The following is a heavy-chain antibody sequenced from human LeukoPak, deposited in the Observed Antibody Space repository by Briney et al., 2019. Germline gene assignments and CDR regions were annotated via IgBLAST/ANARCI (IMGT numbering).Heavy chain of an antibody. CDR3: AKVANYYYGSETYYFFEH. CDR1: GGSISSYY. CDR2: IYTSGST. J-gene: IGHJ4*02. D-gene: IGHD3-10*01. V-gene: IGHV4-4*07. Sequence: SETLSLTCTVSGGSISSYYWSWIRQPAGKGLEWIGRIYTSGSTNYNPSLKSRVTMSVDTSKNQFSLKLSSVTAEDTAVYYCAKVANYYYGSETYYFFEHWGQGTPVTASS.